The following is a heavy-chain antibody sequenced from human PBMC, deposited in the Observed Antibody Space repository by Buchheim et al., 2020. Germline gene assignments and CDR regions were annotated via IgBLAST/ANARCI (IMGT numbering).Heavy chain of an antibody. J-gene: IGHJ4*02. CDR1: GGSISSSNW. CDR3: VMNYDYVWGSYSVY. D-gene: IGHD3-16*01. V-gene: IGHV4-4*02. Sequence: QVQLQESGPGLVKPSGTLSLTCAVSGGSISSSNWWSWVRQPPGKGLEWIGEIYHSWSTNYNPSLKSHVTISVAQPKNHFSLKLSSVTAADTAVYYCVMNYDYVWGSYSVYWGQGTL. CDR2: IYHSWST.